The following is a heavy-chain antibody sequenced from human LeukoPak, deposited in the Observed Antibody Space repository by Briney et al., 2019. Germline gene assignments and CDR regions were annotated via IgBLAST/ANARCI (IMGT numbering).Heavy chain of an antibody. V-gene: IGHV3-30*02. CDR1: GFTFSSYG. CDR2: IRYDGSNK. J-gene: IGHJ5*02. CDR3: ARRVVATMLNWFDP. Sequence: PGGSLRLSCAASGFTFSSYGMHWVRQAPGKGLEWVAFIRYDGSNKYYADSVKGRFTISRDNSKNTLYLQMNSLRVEDTAVYYCARRVVATMLNWFDPWGQGTLVTVSS. D-gene: IGHD5-12*01.